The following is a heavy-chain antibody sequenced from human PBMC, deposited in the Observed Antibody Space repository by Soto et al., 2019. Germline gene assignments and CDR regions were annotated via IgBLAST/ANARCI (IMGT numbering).Heavy chain of an antibody. CDR3: AKEDTSSGSLDY. Sequence: VGSLRLSCAASGFPFGENAMSWVRQAPGKGLEWVSGISDSGATTYYADSVRGRFTISRDNSKNTLYLQMKSLRAEDSASYYCAKEDTSSGSLDYWGQGALVTVSS. CDR1: GFPFGENA. J-gene: IGHJ4*02. V-gene: IGHV3-23*01. D-gene: IGHD6-19*01. CDR2: ISDSGATT.